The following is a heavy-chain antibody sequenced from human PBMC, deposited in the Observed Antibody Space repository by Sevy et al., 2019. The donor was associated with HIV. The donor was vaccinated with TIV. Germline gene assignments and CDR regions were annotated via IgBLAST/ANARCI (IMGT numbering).Heavy chain of an antibody. CDR1: GGSFSGYY. CDR3: ARHCSSSSCSHAFDI. J-gene: IGHJ3*02. CDR2: INHSGST. Sequence: KQSQTLSLTCAVYGGSFSGYYWSWIRQPPGKGLEWIGEINHSGSTNYNPSLKSRVTISVDTPKNQLSLKLNSVTAADTAVYYCARHCSSSSCSHAFDIWGQGTMVTVSS. V-gene: IGHV4-34*01. D-gene: IGHD2-2*01.